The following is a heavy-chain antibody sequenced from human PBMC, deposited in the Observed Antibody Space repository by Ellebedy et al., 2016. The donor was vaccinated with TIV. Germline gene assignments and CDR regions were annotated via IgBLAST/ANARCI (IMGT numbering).Heavy chain of an antibody. J-gene: IGHJ4*02. CDR2: ISAYNGNT. CDR1: GYTFTSYG. V-gene: IGHV1-18*01. D-gene: IGHD3-22*01. Sequence: ASVKVSCXASGYTFTSYGISWVRQAPGQGLEWMGWISAYNGNTNYAQKFQGRVTMTTDTSTSTAYMELRSLRSDDTAVYYCATVKGPYYYDTSGYKDYWGQGTLVTVSS. CDR3: ATVKGPYYYDTSGYKDY.